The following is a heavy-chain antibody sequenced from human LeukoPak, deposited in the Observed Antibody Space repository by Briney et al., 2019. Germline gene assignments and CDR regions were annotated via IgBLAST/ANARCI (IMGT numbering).Heavy chain of an antibody. D-gene: IGHD3-10*01. J-gene: IGHJ3*02. CDR2: ISGSGGST. CDR1: GFTFSSYA. V-gene: IGHV3-23*01. CDR3: ASGKKGSGSPDAFDI. Sequence: QSGGSLRLSCAASGFTFSSYAMSWVRQAPGKGLEWVSAISGSGGSTYYADSVKGRFTISRDNSKNTLYLQMNSLSAEDTAVYYCASGKKGSGSPDAFDIWGQGTMVTVSS.